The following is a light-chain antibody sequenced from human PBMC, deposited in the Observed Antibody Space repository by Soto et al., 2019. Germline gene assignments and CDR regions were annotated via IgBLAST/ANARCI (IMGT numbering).Light chain of an antibody. CDR3: QQYDNWPPEAT. Sequence: IVLTQSPSTLSLSQGERATLSCRASHSVATNLAWYQQKPGQPPRLLIYGASTRATGIPARFSGSRSGTDFTLTISSLQSEDFAVYYCQQYDNWPPEATFGQGTKVDIK. V-gene: IGKV3-15*01. J-gene: IGKJ1*01. CDR2: GAS. CDR1: HSVATN.